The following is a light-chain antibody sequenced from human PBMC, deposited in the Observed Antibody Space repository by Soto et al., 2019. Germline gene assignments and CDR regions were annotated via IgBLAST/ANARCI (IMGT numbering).Light chain of an antibody. CDR1: QSINSDY. Sequence: EIVLTQSPGILSLSPGERATLSCSASQSINSDYFAWYQQKPGQAPRLLIYSASSRSTDVPDRFSGSGSGTDFTLTISRLEPEDFAVYYCQQYSSSPRTFGQGTKLEI. CDR3: QQYSSSPRT. V-gene: IGKV3-20*01. CDR2: SAS. J-gene: IGKJ2*02.